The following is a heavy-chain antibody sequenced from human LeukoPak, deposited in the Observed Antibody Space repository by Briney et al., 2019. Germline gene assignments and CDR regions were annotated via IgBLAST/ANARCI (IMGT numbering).Heavy chain of an antibody. Sequence: AGGSLRLSSAASGFTFRNYWLSRVRQAAGKGLEWVATITQDGSGKYYVDSVKGRFTISRDNAKNSLYLQMNSLRAEDTARDYWSRPAYDDGHYYFDYWGGGTLVTVSS. CDR3: SRPAYDDGHYYFDY. CDR1: GFTFRNYW. CDR2: ITQDGSGK. J-gene: IGHJ4*02. V-gene: IGHV3-7*05. D-gene: IGHD3-22*01.